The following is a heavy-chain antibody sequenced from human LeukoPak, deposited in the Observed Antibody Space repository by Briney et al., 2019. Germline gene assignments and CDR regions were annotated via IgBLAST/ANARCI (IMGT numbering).Heavy chain of an antibody. Sequence: SETLSLTCTVSGGSISSSSYYWGWIRQPPGKGLEWIGSICYSGSTYYNPSLKSRVTISVDTSKNQFSLKLSSVTAADTAVYYCARTPTTYSSSWYLDPWGQGTLVTVSS. CDR1: GGSISSSSYY. CDR3: ARTPTTYSSSWYLDP. J-gene: IGHJ5*02. D-gene: IGHD6-13*01. V-gene: IGHV4-39*01. CDR2: ICYSGST.